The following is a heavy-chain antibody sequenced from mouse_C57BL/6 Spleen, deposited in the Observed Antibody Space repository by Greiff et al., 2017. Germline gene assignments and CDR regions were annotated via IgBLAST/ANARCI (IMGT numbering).Heavy chain of an antibody. Sequence: VQLQQSGAELVMPGASVKLSCKASGYTFTSYWMHWVKQRPGQGLEWIGEIDPSDSYTNYNQKFKGKSTLTVDKSSSTAYMQLSSLTSEDSAVYYCARSPPITTVAHYYAMDYWGQGTSVTVSS. J-gene: IGHJ4*01. CDR1: GYTFTSYW. CDR3: ARSPPITTVAHYYAMDY. CDR2: IDPSDSYT. V-gene: IGHV1-69*01. D-gene: IGHD1-1*01.